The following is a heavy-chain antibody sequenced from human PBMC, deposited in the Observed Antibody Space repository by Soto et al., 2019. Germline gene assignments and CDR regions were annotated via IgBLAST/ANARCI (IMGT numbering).Heavy chain of an antibody. CDR1: GGSISSSHW. D-gene: IGHD3-16*01. J-gene: IGHJ4*02. CDR2: IYHSGST. V-gene: IGHV4-4*02. Sequence: QVQLQESGPGLVKPSGTLSLSCAVSGGSISSSHWWPWVRQPPGKGLEWSGEIYHSGSTNYNPSLKRRATIPGDTSRNQFSLSLCSAAAEHTAVYYCASSGGGEDYWGQGILVTVSS. CDR3: ASSGGGEDY.